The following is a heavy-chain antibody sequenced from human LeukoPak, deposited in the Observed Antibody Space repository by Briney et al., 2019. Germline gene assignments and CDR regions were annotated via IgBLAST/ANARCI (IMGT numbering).Heavy chain of an antibody. CDR2: IYHSGST. V-gene: IGHV4-38-2*02. CDR3: AREDSGSSTWRLDY. CDR1: GYSISSGYY. D-gene: IGHD1-26*01. J-gene: IGHJ4*02. Sequence: SETLSLTCTVSGYSISSGYYWGWIRQPPGKGLEWIGSIYHSGSTYYNPSLKSRVTISVDTSKNQFSLKLSSVTAADTAVYYCAREDSGSSTWRLDYWGQGTPVTVSS.